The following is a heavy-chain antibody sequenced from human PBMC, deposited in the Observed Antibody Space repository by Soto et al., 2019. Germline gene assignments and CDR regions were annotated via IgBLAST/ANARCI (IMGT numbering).Heavy chain of an antibody. D-gene: IGHD1-26*01. V-gene: IGHV3-30-3*01. CDR1: GFTFSSYA. CDR3: ARDYIGSGSYGYFDY. J-gene: IGHJ4*02. Sequence: GGSLRLSCAASGFTFSSYAMHWVRQAPGKGLEWVAVISYDGSNKYYADSVKGRFTISRDNSKNTLYLQMNSLRAEDTAVYYCARDYIGSGSYGYFDYWGQGTLVTVSS. CDR2: ISYDGSNK.